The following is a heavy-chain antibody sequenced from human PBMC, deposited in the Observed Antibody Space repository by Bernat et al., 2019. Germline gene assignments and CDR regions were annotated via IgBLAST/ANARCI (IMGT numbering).Heavy chain of an antibody. V-gene: IGHV3-30*18. D-gene: IGHD5-12*01. Sequence: QVQLVESGGGVVQPGRSRRLSCTASGFTFSSYGMHWVRQAPGKGLEWVAVISYDGSNKYYADSVKGRFTISRDNSKNTLYLQMNSLRAEDTAVYYCAKDGIVATIFDYYYGMDVWGQGTTVTVSS. CDR2: ISYDGSNK. CDR1: GFTFSSYG. J-gene: IGHJ6*02. CDR3: AKDGIVATIFDYYYGMDV.